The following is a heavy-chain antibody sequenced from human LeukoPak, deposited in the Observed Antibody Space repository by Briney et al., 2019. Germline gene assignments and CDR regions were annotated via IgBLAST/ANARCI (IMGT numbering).Heavy chain of an antibody. J-gene: IGHJ3*02. D-gene: IGHD3-22*01. CDR2: IRNKANGGTT. V-gene: IGHV3-49*04. Sequence: PGGSLRLSCTPSGFTFSDYAVSWVRQAPGKGLEWIGFIRNKANGGTTEYAASVKGRFTISRDDSKTIAHLQMSSLTTEDTAVYYCSRFYSSGWASGAFDIWGQGTMVTVSS. CDR3: SRFYSSGWASGAFDI. CDR1: GFTFSDYA.